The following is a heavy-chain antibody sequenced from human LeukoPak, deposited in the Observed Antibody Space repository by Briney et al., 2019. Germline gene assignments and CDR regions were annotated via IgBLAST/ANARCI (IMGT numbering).Heavy chain of an antibody. J-gene: IGHJ5*02. D-gene: IGHD3-10*01. CDR1: GGSISSSSYY. CDR2: INHSGST. CDR3: ARVNGSVPRWFDP. V-gene: IGHV4-39*07. Sequence: SETLSLTCTVSGGSISSSSYYWGWIRQPPGKGLEWIGEINHSGSTNYNPSLKSRVTISVDTSKNQFSLKLSSVTAADTAVYYCARVNGSVPRWFDPWGQGTLVTVSS.